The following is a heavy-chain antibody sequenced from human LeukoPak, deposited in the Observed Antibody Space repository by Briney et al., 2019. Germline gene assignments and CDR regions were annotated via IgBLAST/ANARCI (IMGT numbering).Heavy chain of an antibody. V-gene: IGHV3-9*01. J-gene: IGHJ4*02. CDR3: AKDGSAGTTPPFLHY. CDR2: ISWNSGSI. CDR1: GFTFDNYA. D-gene: IGHD1-7*01. Sequence: GRSLRLSCAASGFTFDNYAMHWVRQAPGKGLEWVSGISWNSGSIGYANSVKGRFTISRDNAKNSLYLQMNSLRAEDTALYYCAKDGSAGTTPPFLHYWGQGTLVTVS.